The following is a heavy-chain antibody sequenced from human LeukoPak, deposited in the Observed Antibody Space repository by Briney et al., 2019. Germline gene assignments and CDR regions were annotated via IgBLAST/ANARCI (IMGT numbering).Heavy chain of an antibody. J-gene: IGHJ4*02. D-gene: IGHD4-11*01. V-gene: IGHV4-39*01. CDR1: GGSISESNYY. CDR2: IYFSGNA. CDR3: VRREYSNKSPFDY. Sequence: SETLSLTCSVSGGSISESNYYWGWIRQPPGKGLEWIGSIYFSGNAYHNSSLKSRVTISVDTSKNQFSLKLNSVTAADTAVYYCVRREYSNKSPFDYWGQGTLVTVSS.